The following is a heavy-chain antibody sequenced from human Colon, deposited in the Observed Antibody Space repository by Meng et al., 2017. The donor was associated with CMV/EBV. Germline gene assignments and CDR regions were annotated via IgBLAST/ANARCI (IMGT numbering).Heavy chain of an antibody. Sequence: ITLKGSGPSLVKPTRTLTLTCTFSGFSPTTTGAGVAWVRQPPGKAPELLALIHWDDDKRYSPSLKNRLNITKDTSKNQVVLSMTDLDPADTGTFYCARHSLTILTDWGQGALVTVSS. J-gene: IGHJ4*02. CDR1: GFSPTTTGAG. V-gene: IGHV2-5*02. CDR3: ARHSLTILTD. D-gene: IGHD2-8*02. CDR2: IHWDDDK.